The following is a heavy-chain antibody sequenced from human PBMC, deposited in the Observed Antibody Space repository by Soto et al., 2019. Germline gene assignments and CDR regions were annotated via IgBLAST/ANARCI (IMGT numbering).Heavy chain of an antibody. V-gene: IGHV5-51*01. CDR3: ARLGFNYDFLSGYYNVHHYYGIDV. J-gene: IGHJ6*02. CDR1: EYKVSTWHNFTSYW. Sequence: GESLKISCMGSEYKVSTWHNFTSYWIAWVRQMPGEGLEWMGIIYPGDSDTRYSPSFQGQVTISADKSINSVYLQWSSLKASDTATYYCARLGFNYDFLSGYYNVHHYYGIDVWGQGTTVTSP. D-gene: IGHD3-3*01. CDR2: IYPGDSDT.